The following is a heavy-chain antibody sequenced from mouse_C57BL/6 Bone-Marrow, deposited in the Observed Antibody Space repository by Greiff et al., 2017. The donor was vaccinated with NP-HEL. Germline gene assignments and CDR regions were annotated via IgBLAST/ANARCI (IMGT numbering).Heavy chain of an antibody. V-gene: IGHV5-4*03. CDR3: ARGLYYGNYEAY. Sequence: EVKLMESGGGLVKPGGSLKLSCAASGFTFSSYAMSWVRQTPEKRLEWVATISDGGSYTYYPDNVKGRFTIARDNAKNNLYLQMSHLKSEDTAMYYCARGLYYGNYEAYWGQGTLVTVSA. D-gene: IGHD2-1*01. J-gene: IGHJ3*01. CDR2: ISDGGSYT. CDR1: GFTFSSYA.